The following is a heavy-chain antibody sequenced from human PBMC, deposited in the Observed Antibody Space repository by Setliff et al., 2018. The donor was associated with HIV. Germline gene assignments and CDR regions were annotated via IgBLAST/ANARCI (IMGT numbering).Heavy chain of an antibody. V-gene: IGHV3-9*01. CDR1: GFTFEDYA. CDR2: INWNSGSI. D-gene: IGHD1-26*01. CDR3: VRDGVGTTPFDY. J-gene: IGHJ4*02. Sequence: PGGSLRLSCVGSGFTFEDYAMHWVRQAPGKGLEWVSGINWNSGSIGYADSVKGRFTISRDNAKNTVYLQMNNLRDEDTAVYFCVRDGVGTTPFDYWGQGSLVTVSS.